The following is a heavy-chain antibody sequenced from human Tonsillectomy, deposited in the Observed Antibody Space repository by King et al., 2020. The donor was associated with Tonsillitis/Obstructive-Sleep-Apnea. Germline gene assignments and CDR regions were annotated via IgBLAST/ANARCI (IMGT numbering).Heavy chain of an antibody. CDR3: AREGIYDSSGYADAFDI. V-gene: IGHV3-30*04. J-gene: IGHJ3*02. CDR2: ISYDGSNK. D-gene: IGHD3-22*01. CDR1: GFTFSNYA. Sequence: VQLVESGGGVVQPGRSLRLSCAASGFTFSNYAIHWVRQAPGKGLEWVAVISYDGSNKYYSDSVKGRFTISRDNSKNTLELQMNSLRAEDTTVYYCAREGIYDSSGYADAFDIWGQGTMVTVSS.